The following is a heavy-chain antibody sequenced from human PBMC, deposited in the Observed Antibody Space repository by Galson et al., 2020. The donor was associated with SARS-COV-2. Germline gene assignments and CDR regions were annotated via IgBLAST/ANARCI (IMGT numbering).Heavy chain of an antibody. CDR3: ASGGGPYFFDY. D-gene: IGHD2-15*01. J-gene: IGHJ4*02. CDR2: IYPGDSDT. Sequence: GESLKISCKGSGYSFTSYWIGWVRQMPGKGLEWMGIIYPGDSDTRYSPSFLGPVTIPADKSISTASLQWSSLKASDTAMYYRASGGGPYFFDYWGQGTLVTVSS. V-gene: IGHV5-51*01. CDR1: GYSFTSYW.